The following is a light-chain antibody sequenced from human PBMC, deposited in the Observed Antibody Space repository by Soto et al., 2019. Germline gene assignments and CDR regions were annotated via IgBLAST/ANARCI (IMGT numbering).Light chain of an antibody. Sequence: QSVLTQPASVSGSPGQSITISCTGTSSDVGGYDFVSWYRQYPGQAPKILIYEVTHRPSGVPDRFSGSKSGNTASLTISGLQADDEVDYYCSSYTITSSPVFGPGTKVTVL. CDR3: SSYTITSSPV. V-gene: IGLV2-14*01. CDR1: SSDVGGYDF. CDR2: EVT. J-gene: IGLJ1*01.